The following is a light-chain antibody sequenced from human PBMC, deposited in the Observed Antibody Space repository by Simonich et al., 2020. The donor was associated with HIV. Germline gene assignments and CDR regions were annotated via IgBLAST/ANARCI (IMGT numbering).Light chain of an antibody. V-gene: IGKV1-5*03. Sequence: DIQMTQSPSTLSASVGNRVTITCRASQSINSWLAWYQQKPGKAPKLLIYKASSLESGVPSRFSGSGSGTEFTLTISSLHPDDFATYYCQQYNTYLRTFGQGTKVEIK. CDR2: KAS. CDR1: QSINSW. J-gene: IGKJ1*01. CDR3: QQYNTYLRT.